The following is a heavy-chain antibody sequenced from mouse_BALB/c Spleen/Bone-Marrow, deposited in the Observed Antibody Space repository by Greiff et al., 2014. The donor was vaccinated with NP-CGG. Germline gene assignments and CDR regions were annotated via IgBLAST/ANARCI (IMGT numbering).Heavy chain of an antibody. Sequence: VQLKESGGGLVQPGGSRKLSCAASGFTFSSFGMHWVRQAPEKGLEWVAYISSGSSTVYYADKVMGRFTISRDNPKYTLFLQMTSLRSEDTAMYYCARSGSSSGYFDYWGQGTTLTVSS. V-gene: IGHV5-17*02. CDR1: GFTFSSFG. CDR2: ISSGSSTV. J-gene: IGHJ2*01. CDR3: ARSGSSSGYFDY. D-gene: IGHD1-1*01.